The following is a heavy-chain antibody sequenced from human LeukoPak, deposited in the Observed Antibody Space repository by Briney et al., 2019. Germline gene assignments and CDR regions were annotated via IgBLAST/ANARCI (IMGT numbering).Heavy chain of an antibody. CDR3: ARVVATTPDY. D-gene: IGHD5-12*01. Sequence: ASVKVSCKASGYTFTSYYMHGVRQAPGQGLEWMGIINPSGGSTSYTQKFQGRVTMTTDTSTSTAYMELRSLRSDDTAVYYCARVVATTPDYWGQGTLVTVSS. CDR1: GYTFTSYY. V-gene: IGHV1-46*01. CDR2: INPSGGST. J-gene: IGHJ4*02.